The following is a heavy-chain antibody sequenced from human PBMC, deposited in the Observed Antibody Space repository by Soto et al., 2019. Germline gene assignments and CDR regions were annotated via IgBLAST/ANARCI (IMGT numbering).Heavy chain of an antibody. V-gene: IGHV3-33*01. D-gene: IGHD1-26*01. Sequence: GGSLRLSCAASGLPFSASGMHWVRQAPGKGLEWVAMIWSDGSKEYYADSVKGRFTITRDNSKNMVFLQMDSLRAEDTAVYYCARDKGTTCLDTWGQGNMVTAPQ. CDR1: GLPFSASG. CDR3: ARDKGTTCLDT. J-gene: IGHJ5*02. CDR2: IWSDGSKE.